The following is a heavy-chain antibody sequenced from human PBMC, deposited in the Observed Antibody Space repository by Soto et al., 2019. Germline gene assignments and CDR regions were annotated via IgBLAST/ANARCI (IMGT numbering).Heavy chain of an antibody. CDR2: IYPGDSDP. CDR3: ARRAFLPEGYSPNYFDY. CDR1: GYSFTSYW. V-gene: IGHV5-51*01. J-gene: IGHJ4*02. D-gene: IGHD3-22*01. Sequence: GESLKISCKGSGYSFTSYWIGWVRQMPGKGLEWMGIIYPGDSDPRYSPSFQGQVTISADKSINTAYLQWGSLKASDTAIYYCARRAFLPEGYSPNYFDYWGQGTLVTVSS.